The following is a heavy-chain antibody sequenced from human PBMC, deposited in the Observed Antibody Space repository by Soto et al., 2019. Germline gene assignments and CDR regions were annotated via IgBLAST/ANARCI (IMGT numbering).Heavy chain of an antibody. J-gene: IGHJ6*02. Sequence: PSETLSLGCAVYGGSFSGYYWSWIRQPQGKGMEWIGEINHSGSTNYNPSLKSRVTISVDTSKNQFSLKLSSVTAADTAVYYCERGLCFLGYDYYIMVLGGQWTTF. CDR2: INHSGST. CDR3: ERGLCFLGYDYYIMVL. V-gene: IGHV4-34*01. CDR1: GGSFSGYY. D-gene: IGHD3-10*02.